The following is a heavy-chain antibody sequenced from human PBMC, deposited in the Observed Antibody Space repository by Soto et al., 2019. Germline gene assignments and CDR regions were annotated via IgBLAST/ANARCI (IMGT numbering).Heavy chain of an antibody. CDR1: GYTFTSYD. CDR3: ARLGYYDFWSGYYDDTYYYYYMAF. V-gene: IGHV1-8*01. CDR2: MNPNSGNT. J-gene: IGHJ6*03. Sequence: ASVKVSCKASGYTFTSYDINWVRQATGQGLEWMGWMNPNSGNTGYAQKFQGRVTMTRNTSISTAYMELSSLRSEDTAVYYCARLGYYDFWSGYYDDTYYYYYMAFWGKGTTVTVPS. D-gene: IGHD3-3*01.